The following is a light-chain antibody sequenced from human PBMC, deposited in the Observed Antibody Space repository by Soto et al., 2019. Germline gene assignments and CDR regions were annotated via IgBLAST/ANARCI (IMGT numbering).Light chain of an antibody. V-gene: IGKV2-28*01. CDR1: QRLLHSNGNNF. CDR2: LGS. J-gene: IGKJ2*01. Sequence: EIVMTQSPPSLTVTPGEPASISCRSSQRLLHSNGNNFLDWYLQKPGRSPQLLIYLGSNRASGVPDRVSGSAAGTDFTLKISRVEAEDVGVYYCMQALQTPYTFGQGTKVDIK. CDR3: MQALQTPYT.